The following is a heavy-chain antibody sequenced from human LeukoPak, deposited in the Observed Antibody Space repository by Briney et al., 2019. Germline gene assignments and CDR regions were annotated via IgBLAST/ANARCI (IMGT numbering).Heavy chain of an antibody. J-gene: IGHJ2*01. CDR1: GFTFGDYA. CDR3: TRVANYGDPIDWYFDL. D-gene: IGHD4-17*01. V-gene: IGHV3-49*03. Sequence: PGRSLRLSCTASGFTFGDYAMSWFRQAPGKGLEWVGFIRSKAYGGTTEYAASVKGRFTISRDDSKSIAYLQMNSLKTEDTAVYYCTRVANYGDPIDWYFDLWGRGTLVTVSS. CDR2: IRSKAYGGTT.